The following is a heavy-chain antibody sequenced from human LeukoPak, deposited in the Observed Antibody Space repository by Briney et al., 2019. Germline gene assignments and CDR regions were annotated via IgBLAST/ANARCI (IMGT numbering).Heavy chain of an antibody. D-gene: IGHD3-10*01. J-gene: IGHJ5*02. CDR3: ARGAWYYYGSNGSGGGHNWFDP. V-gene: IGHV4-30-4*07. CDR1: GGSISSGGYS. Sequence: SQTLSLTCAVSGGSISSGGYSWSWIRQPPGKGLEWIGYIYYSGSTNYNPSLKSRVTISVDTSKNQFSLKLSSVTAADTAVYYCARGAWYYYGSNGSGGGHNWFDPWGQGTLVTVSS. CDR2: IYYSGST.